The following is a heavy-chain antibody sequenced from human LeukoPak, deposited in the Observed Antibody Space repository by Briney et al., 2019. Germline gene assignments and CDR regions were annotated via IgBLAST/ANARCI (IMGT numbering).Heavy chain of an antibody. Sequence: PSETLSLTCTVSGGSLSNYYWSWIRQPAGKGLEWIGRIYASGSTNYNPSLTSRVTMSVDTSKNQFSLRLSSVTAADTAVYYCARGSIPPTDWGQGTLVTVSS. CDR1: GGSLSNYY. CDR3: ARGSIPPTD. D-gene: IGHD1-14*01. CDR2: IYASGST. V-gene: IGHV4-4*07. J-gene: IGHJ4*02.